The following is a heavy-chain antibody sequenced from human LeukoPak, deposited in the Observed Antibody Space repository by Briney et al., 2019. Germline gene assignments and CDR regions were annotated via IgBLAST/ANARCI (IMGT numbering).Heavy chain of an antibody. D-gene: IGHD6-13*01. J-gene: IGHJ4*02. CDR2: INPNSGGT. V-gene: IGHV1-2*04. CDR1: GYTFTGYY. Sequence: ASVKVSCKASGYTFTGYYMHWVRQAPGQGLEWMGWINPNSGGTNYAQKFQGWVTMTRDTSISTAYMELSRLRSDDMAVYYCARGSYRAAAGFWYYFDYWGQGTLVTVSS. CDR3: ARGSYRAAAGFWYYFDY.